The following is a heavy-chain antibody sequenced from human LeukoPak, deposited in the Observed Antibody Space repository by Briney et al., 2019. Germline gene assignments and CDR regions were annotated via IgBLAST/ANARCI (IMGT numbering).Heavy chain of an antibody. J-gene: IGHJ5*02. CDR3: ARDVFVGHDFWRWFDP. Sequence: SETLSLTCTVSGGSISSGSYYWSWIRQPAGKGLEWIGRIYTCGSTNYNPSLKSRVTISVDTSKNQFSLKLSSVTAADTAVYYCARDVFVGHDFWRWFDPWGQGTLVTVSS. D-gene: IGHD3-3*01. CDR1: GGSISSGSYY. CDR2: IYTCGST. V-gene: IGHV4-61*02.